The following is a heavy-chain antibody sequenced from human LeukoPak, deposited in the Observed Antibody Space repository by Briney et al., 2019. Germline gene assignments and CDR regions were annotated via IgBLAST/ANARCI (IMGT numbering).Heavy chain of an antibody. CDR3: ARETAYCGGDCYFH. Sequence: GSVKASCKASGYTFTIYGISWVRQAPGQGLEWLGWISAYNRNTNYAQKLQGRVTMTTDTSTSTAYMELRSQRSDDTAVYYCARETAYCGGDCYFHWRQGTLVTVS. CDR2: ISAYNRNT. CDR1: GYTFTIYG. J-gene: IGHJ4*02. V-gene: IGHV1-18*01. D-gene: IGHD2-21*02.